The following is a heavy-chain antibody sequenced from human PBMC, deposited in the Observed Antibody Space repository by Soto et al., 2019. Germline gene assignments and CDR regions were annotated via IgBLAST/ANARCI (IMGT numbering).Heavy chain of an antibody. CDR3: ARAILRWFDP. CDR2: IYYSGST. Sequence: PLETQSLPCTVADGSIISFYLSWIRQPPGKGLEWIGYIYYSGSTNYNPSLKSRVTISVDTSKNQFSLKLSSVTAADTAVYYCARAILRWFDPWGQGTLVTVS. D-gene: IGHD3-16*01. J-gene: IGHJ5*02. V-gene: IGHV4-59*12. CDR1: DGSIISFY.